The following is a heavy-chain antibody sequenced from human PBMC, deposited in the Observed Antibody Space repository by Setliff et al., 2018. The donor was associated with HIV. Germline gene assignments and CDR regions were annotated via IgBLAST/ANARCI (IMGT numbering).Heavy chain of an antibody. D-gene: IGHD1-20*01. J-gene: IGHJ5*02. V-gene: IGHV4-34*01. CDR2: INHSGTT. CDR1: GGSFSGFY. Sequence: SETLSLTCAVYGGSFSGFYWTWIRQPPGKGLEWIGEINHSGTTKYSPSLKSRVTISVDTSKNQFSLRLTSVTAADTAVYYCARGLGYKGWFDPWGQGSLVTSPQ. CDR3: ARGLGYKGWFDP.